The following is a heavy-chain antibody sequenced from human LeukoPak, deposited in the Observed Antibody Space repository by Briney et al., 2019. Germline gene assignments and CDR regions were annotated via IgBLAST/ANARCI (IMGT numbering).Heavy chain of an antibody. D-gene: IGHD4-17*01. J-gene: IGHJ3*02. V-gene: IGHV4-39*01. CDR3: ARLSYGDYDNDAFDI. CDR2: IYYSGST. CDR1: GGSISSYY. Sequence: SETLSLTCTVSGGSISSYYWSWIRQPPGKELEWIGSIYYSGSTYYNPSLKSRVTISVDTSKNQFSLKLSSVTAADTAVYYCARLSYGDYDNDAFDIWGQGTMVTVSS.